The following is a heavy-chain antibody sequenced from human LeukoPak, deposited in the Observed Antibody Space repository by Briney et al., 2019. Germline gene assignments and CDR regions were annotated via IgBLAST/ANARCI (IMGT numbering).Heavy chain of an antibody. CDR1: GGSISSGGYY. Sequence: SETLSLTCTVSGGSISSGGYYWSWIRQHPGKGLEWIGYIYYSGSTNYNPSLKSRVTMSLDTSKNQFFLKLNSVTAADTAVYYCARGFSHWGQGTLVTVSS. CDR3: ARGFSH. J-gene: IGHJ4*02. V-gene: IGHV4-31*03. CDR2: IYYSGST.